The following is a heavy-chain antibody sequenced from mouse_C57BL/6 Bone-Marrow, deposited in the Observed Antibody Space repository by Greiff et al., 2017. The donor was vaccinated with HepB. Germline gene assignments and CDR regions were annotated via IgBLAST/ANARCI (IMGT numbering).Heavy chain of an antibody. D-gene: IGHD2-5*01. CDR2: ISSGGSYT. J-gene: IGHJ1*03. Sequence: EVKVVESGGDLVKPGGSLKLSCEASGFTFSSYGMSWVRQTPDKRLEWVATISSGGSYTYYTDSVKGRFTISRDNAQNTQYLQMSRLKSEDTAMYYCARGGPTIVTPLYFDICCTGTTVTVSS. CDR3: ARGGPTIVTPLYFDI. CDR1: GFTFSSYG. V-gene: IGHV5-6*02.